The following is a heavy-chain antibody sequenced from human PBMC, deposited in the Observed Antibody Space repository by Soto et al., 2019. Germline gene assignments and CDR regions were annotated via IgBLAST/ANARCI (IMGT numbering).Heavy chain of an antibody. V-gene: IGHV6-1*01. Sequence: SQTLSLTCAISGDSVSSNSAAWNWIRQSPSRGLEWLGRTYYRSKWYNDYAVSVKSRITINPDTSKNQFSLQLNSVTPEDTAVYYCARAGVIIVVVPAAGAASYYYYMDVWGKGTTVNVSS. D-gene: IGHD2-2*01. CDR2: TYYRSKWYN. J-gene: IGHJ6*03. CDR1: GDSVSSNSAA. CDR3: ARAGVIIVVVPAAGAASYYYYMDV.